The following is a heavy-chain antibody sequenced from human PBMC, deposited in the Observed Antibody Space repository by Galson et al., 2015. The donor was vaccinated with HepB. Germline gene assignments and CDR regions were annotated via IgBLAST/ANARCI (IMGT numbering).Heavy chain of an antibody. D-gene: IGHD2-15*01. CDR3: ASLGYCSGEHDCYSTS. CDR2: IYHTGSA. V-gene: IGHV4-4*02. Sequence: ETLSLTCTVSGASINSRNWWTWVRQPPGKGLEWIAEIYHTGSANYNPSVKSRVTISVDSSKNHFSLDLNSVTAADTAVYYCASLGYCSGEHDCYSTSWGQGTLVTVSS. CDR1: GASINSRNW. J-gene: IGHJ5*02.